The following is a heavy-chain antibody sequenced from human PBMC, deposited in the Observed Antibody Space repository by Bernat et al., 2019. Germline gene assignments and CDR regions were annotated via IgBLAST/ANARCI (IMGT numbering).Heavy chain of an antibody. V-gene: IGHV3-7*01. D-gene: IGHD6-13*01. J-gene: IGHJ4*02. Sequence: EVQLVESGGGLVQPGGSLRLSCAASGFTFSSYWMSWVRQAPGKGLEWVANIKQDGSEKYYLDAVKGRFTITRDNAKNSLYLQMNSLRAEDTAVYYCARIAAALRGFDYWGQGTLVTVSS. CDR2: IKQDGSEK. CDR1: GFTFSSYW. CDR3: ARIAAALRGFDY.